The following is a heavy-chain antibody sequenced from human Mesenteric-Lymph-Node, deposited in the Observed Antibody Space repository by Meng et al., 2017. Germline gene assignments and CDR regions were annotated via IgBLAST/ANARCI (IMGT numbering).Heavy chain of an antibody. CDR3: ARLDLGLAH. CDR2: IIPILGTT. V-gene: IGHV1-69*10. D-gene: IGHD3-16*01. J-gene: IGHJ4*02. CDR1: GGKFTSFV. Sequence: QVQLVQSGAEVKKPGSSVKVSCKASGGKFTSFVFNWVQQAPGQGLEWMGGIIPILGTTNYAEKFRGRLTISADTSARTAYMELTSLNSDDTAVYYCARLDLGLAHWGQGTLVTVSS.